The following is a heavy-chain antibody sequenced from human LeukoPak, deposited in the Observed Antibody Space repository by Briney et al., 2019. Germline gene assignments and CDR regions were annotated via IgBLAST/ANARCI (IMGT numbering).Heavy chain of an antibody. D-gene: IGHD2-15*01. J-gene: IGHJ6*04. CDR3: ARTPHIVVVVAATSYYYGMDV. V-gene: IGHV4-34*01. CDR1: GGSFSGYY. CDR2: INHSGST. Sequence: SETLSLTCAVYGGSFSGYYWSWIRQPPGKGLEWIGEINHSGSTNYNPSLKSRVTISVDTSKNQFSLKLSSVTAADTAVYYCARTPHIVVVVAATSYYYGMDVWGKGTTVTVSS.